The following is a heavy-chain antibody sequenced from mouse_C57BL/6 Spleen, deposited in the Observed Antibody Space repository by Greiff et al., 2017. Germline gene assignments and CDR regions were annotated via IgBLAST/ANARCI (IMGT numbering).Heavy chain of an antibody. Sequence: QVQLQQPGAELVKPGASVKLSCKASGYTFTSYWMHWVKQRPGRGLGWIGRIDPNSGGTKYNEKFKSKATLTVDKPSSTAYMQLSSLTSEDSAVYYCARYDYYAMDYWGQGTSVTVSS. V-gene: IGHV1-72*01. CDR1: GYTFTSYW. CDR2: IDPNSGGT. J-gene: IGHJ4*01. CDR3: ARYDYYAMDY.